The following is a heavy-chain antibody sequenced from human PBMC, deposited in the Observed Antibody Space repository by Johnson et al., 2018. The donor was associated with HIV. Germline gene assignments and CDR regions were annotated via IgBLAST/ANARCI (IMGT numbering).Heavy chain of an antibody. CDR2: ISYDGSNK. Sequence: QVQLVESGGGVVQPGRSLRLSCAASGFTFSSYGMHWVRQAPGEGLEWVAVISYDGSNKYYADSVKGRFTISRDNSKNTLYLQMNSLRAEDTAVYYCATPIVVVSANPRAFDIWGQGTMVTVSS. CDR1: GFTFSSYG. CDR3: ATPIVVVSANPRAFDI. D-gene: IGHD2-21*01. J-gene: IGHJ3*02. V-gene: IGHV3-30*03.